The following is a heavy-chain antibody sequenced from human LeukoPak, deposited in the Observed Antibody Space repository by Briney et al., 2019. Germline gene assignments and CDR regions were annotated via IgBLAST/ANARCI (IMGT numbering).Heavy chain of an antibody. D-gene: IGHD3-22*01. CDR2: FDPEDGET. J-gene: IGHJ5*02. CDR1: GDTLTELS. V-gene: IGHV1-24*01. Sequence: ASVKVSCKVSGDTLTELSMHWVRQAPGKGLEWMGGFDPEDGETIYAQKFQGRVTMTEDTSTDTAYMELSSLRSEDTAVYYCATSLRPNYYDSSGFLGFDPWGQGTLVTVSS. CDR3: ATSLRPNYYDSSGFLGFDP.